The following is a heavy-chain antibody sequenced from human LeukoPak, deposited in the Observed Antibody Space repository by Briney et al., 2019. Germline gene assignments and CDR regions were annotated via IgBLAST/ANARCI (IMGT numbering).Heavy chain of an antibody. J-gene: IGHJ6*04. CDR2: IHSGGRA. D-gene: IGHD3-10*01. CDR1: GFSVSSNY. CDR3: VGVYSITMVRGASGDV. V-gene: IGHV3-66*02. Sequence: PGGSLRLSCAASGFSVSSNYMTWFRQAPGKGLEWVSVIHSGGRAYYADSVKGRFTTSRDNSKNTLDLQMNSLSVEDTAVYYCVGVYSITMVRGASGDVWGKGTTVTVSS.